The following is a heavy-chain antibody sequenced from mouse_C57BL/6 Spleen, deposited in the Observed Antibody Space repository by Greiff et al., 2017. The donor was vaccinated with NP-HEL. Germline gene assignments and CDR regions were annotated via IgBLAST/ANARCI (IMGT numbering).Heavy chain of an antibody. CDR3: ARDYGSSYEWYFDV. V-gene: IGHV5-17*01. Sequence: EVQLVESGGGLVKPGGSLKLSCAASGFTFSDYGMHWVRLAPEKGLEWVAYISSGSSTIYYADTVKGRFTISRDNAKNTLFLQMTSLRSEDTAMFYCARDYGSSYEWYFDVWGTGTTVTVSS. CDR1: GFTFSDYG. J-gene: IGHJ1*03. D-gene: IGHD1-1*01. CDR2: ISSGSSTI.